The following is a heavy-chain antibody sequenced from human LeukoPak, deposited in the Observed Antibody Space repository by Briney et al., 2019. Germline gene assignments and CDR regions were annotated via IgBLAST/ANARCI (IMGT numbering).Heavy chain of an antibody. J-gene: IGHJ4*02. V-gene: IGHV3-23*01. CDR1: RFTFDSYA. CDR2: IGTNSGNT. CDR3: AKGSIAVAGRTYYFDY. D-gene: IGHD6-19*01. Sequence: GGSLGLSCAASRFTFDSYAMSWVRQAPGKGLEWVSIIGTNSGNTYYADSVKGRFTISRDNSKNTLYLQMNSLRAEDTAVYYCAKGSIAVAGRTYYFDYWGQGTLVTVSS.